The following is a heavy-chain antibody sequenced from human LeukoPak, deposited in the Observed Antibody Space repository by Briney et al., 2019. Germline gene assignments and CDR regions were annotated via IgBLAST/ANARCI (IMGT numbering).Heavy chain of an antibody. J-gene: IGHJ5*02. V-gene: IGHV3-30-3*01. D-gene: IGHD6-19*01. CDR2: ISYDGSTE. Sequence: GGSLRLSCAASGFTFSSYAMHWVRQAPGKGLEWVAVISYDGSTEYHADSVKGRFTISRDNSKNTLYLQMNSLRAEDTAVYYCARGIAVAGPPSEPWGQGTLVTVSS. CDR1: GFTFSSYA. CDR3: ARGIAVAGPPSEP.